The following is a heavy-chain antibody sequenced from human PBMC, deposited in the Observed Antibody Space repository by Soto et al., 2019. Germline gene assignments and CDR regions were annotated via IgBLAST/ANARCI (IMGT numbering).Heavy chain of an antibody. J-gene: IGHJ6*03. CDR1: GFTFDDYA. V-gene: IGHV3-9*01. CDR2: ISWNSGSI. Sequence: GGSLRLSCAASGFTFDDYAMHWVRQAPGKGLEWVSGISWNSGSIGYADSVKGRFTISRDNAKNSLYLQMNSLRAEDTALYYCAKSQADLPDYYMDVWGKGTTVTVSS. CDR3: AKSQADLPDYYMDV.